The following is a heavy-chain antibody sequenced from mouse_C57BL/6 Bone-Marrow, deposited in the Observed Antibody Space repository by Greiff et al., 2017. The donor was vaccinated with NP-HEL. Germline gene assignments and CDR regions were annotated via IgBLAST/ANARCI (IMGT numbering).Heavy chain of an antibody. V-gene: IGHV5-6*01. Sequence: EVQVVESGGDLVKPGGSLKLSCAASGFTFSSYGMSWVRQTPDKRLEWVATISRGGSYTYYPDSVKGRFTISRDNAKNTLYLQMSSLKSEDTAMYYCARHDNYYAMDYWGQGTSVTVSS. CDR3: ARHDNYYAMDY. CDR1: GFTFSSYG. CDR2: ISRGGSYT. J-gene: IGHJ4*01. D-gene: IGHD1-3*01.